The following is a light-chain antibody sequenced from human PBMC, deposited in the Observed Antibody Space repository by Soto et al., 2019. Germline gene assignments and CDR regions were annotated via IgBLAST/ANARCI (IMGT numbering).Light chain of an antibody. CDR3: SSYTSSGTRV. V-gene: IGLV2-14*01. Sequence: QSVLTQPASVSGSPGQSITISCTGTSSDVGGYKYVSWYQQHPGKAPKLMIYEVSNRPSGVSNRFSGSKSGNTASLTISGLQAEDEADYYCSSYTSSGTRVFGGGTKLTVL. J-gene: IGLJ3*02. CDR1: SSDVGGYKY. CDR2: EVS.